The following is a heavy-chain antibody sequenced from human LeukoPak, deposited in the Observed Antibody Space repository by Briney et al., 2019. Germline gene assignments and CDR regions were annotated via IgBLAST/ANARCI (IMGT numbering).Heavy chain of an antibody. J-gene: IGHJ4*02. CDR1: GGTFSSYA. CDR3: ATSPTIAPAGTGDY. CDR2: IIPIFGTA. Sequence: SVKVSCKASGGTFSSYAISWVRQAPGQGLEWMGGIIPIFGTANYAQKFQGRVTITADESTSTAYMELRSLRSDDTAVYYCATSPTIAPAGTGDYWGQGTLVTVSS. V-gene: IGHV1-69*01. D-gene: IGHD6-13*01.